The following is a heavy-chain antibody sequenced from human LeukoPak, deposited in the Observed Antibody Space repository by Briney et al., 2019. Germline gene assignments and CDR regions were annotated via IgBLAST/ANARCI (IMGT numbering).Heavy chain of an antibody. Sequence: PSETLSLTCTVSGGSISSSSYYWGWIRQPPGKGLEWIGSIYYSGSTYYNPSLKSRATISVDTSKNQFSLKLSSVTAADTAVYYCARQSRSSGYYPCDYWGQGTLVTVSS. V-gene: IGHV4-39*07. CDR3: ARQSRSSGYYPCDY. D-gene: IGHD3-22*01. CDR1: GGSISSSSYY. J-gene: IGHJ4*02. CDR2: IYYSGST.